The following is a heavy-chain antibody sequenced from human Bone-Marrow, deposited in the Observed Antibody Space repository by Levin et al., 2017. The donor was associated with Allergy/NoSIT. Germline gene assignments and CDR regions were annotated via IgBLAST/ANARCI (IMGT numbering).Heavy chain of an antibody. V-gene: IGHV3-30*03. CDR3: ARSAGRYDDY. CDR2: ISYDGSDK. D-gene: IGHD1-1*01. Sequence: LSLTCAASGFTFSTSVMDWVRQAPGKGLEWVAVISYDGSDKNYADSVKGRFTISRDNSRNTLFLQMGSLTPEDTAVYYCARSAGRYDDYWGQGTHVTVSS. CDR1: GFTFSTSV. J-gene: IGHJ4*02.